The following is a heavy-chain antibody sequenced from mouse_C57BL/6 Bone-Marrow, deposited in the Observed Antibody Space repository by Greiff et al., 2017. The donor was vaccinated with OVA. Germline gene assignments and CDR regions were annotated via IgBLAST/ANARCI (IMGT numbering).Heavy chain of an antibody. CDR3: ARHDYYSNYGAMDY. D-gene: IGHD2-5*01. CDR2: ISNGGGST. J-gene: IGHJ4*01. Sequence: EVHLVESGGGLVQPGGSLKLSCAASGFTFSDYYMYWVRQTPEKRLEWVAYISNGGGSTYYPDTVKGRFTISRDNAKNTLYLQMSRLKSEDTAMYYCARHDYYSNYGAMDYWGQGTSVTVSS. V-gene: IGHV5-12*01. CDR1: GFTFSDYY.